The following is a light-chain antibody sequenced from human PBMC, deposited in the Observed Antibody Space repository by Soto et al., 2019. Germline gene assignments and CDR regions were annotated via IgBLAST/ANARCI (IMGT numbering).Light chain of an antibody. CDR2: DAS. V-gene: IGKV1-5*01. CDR1: QSVSSW. Sequence: MHMTQFPATLSASVGDRVTITCRASQSVSSWLAWYQQKPGTAPKLLLKDASTLMGGVPSRFGGSGSGTEFTLTISSLQPADVATYYCQQYQSYLYTFRHGTK. J-gene: IGKJ2*01. CDR3: QQYQSYLYT.